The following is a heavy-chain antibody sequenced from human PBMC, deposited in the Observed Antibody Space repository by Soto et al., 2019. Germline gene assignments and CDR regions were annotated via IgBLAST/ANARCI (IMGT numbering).Heavy chain of an antibody. CDR3: ARDQYDILTGYYLDY. D-gene: IGHD3-9*01. J-gene: IGHJ4*02. Sequence: GASVKVSCKASGYTFTSYGISWVRQAPGQGLEWMGWISAYNGNTNYAQKLQGRVTMTTDTSTSTAYMELRSLRSDDTAVYYCARDQYDILTGYYLDYWGQGTPVTVSS. CDR1: GYTFTSYG. CDR2: ISAYNGNT. V-gene: IGHV1-18*01.